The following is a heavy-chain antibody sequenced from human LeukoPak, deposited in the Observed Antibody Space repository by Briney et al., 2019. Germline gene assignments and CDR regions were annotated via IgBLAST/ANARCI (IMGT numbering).Heavy chain of an antibody. CDR2: ITGNGVST. D-gene: IGHD6-13*01. V-gene: IGHV3-23*01. CDR1: GFTFNTYT. Sequence: PGESLKISCAASGFTFNTYTMNWVRLVPGKGLEWVSLITGNGVSTYYADSVKGRFTISRDNSKNTLYLQMNSLRAEDTAVYYCAKGLHSSSWYSDSWGQGTLVTVSS. CDR3: AKGLHSSSWYSDS. J-gene: IGHJ4*02.